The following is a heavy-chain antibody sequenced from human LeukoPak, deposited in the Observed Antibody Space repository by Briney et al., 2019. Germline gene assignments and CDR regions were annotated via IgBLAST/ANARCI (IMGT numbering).Heavy chain of an antibody. CDR2: IYPGDSDT. J-gene: IGHJ4*02. V-gene: IGHV5-51*01. CDR1: GYSFTSYW. D-gene: IGHD5-12*01. CDR3: ARQGVYSDYDLYYFDY. Sequence: GESLKISCKGSGYSFTSYWIGWVRQMPGKGLEWMGIIYPGDSDTRYSPSFQGQVTISADKSISTAYLQWSSLKASDTAMYYCARQGVYSDYDLYYFDYWGQGTLVTVSS.